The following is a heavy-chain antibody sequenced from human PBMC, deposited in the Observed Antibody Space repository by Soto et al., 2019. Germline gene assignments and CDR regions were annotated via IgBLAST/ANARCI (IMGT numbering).Heavy chain of an antibody. Sequence: QVQLVESGGGVVQPGRSLRLSCAASGFTFSSYGMHWVRQAPGKGLEWVAVIWYDGSNKYYADSVKGRFTISRDNSKNTLYLQMNSLRAEDTAVYYWARDPSGWYWFDPWGQGTLVTVSS. CDR1: GFTFSSYG. J-gene: IGHJ5*02. V-gene: IGHV3-33*01. D-gene: IGHD6-19*01. CDR2: IWYDGSNK. CDR3: ARDPSGWYWFDP.